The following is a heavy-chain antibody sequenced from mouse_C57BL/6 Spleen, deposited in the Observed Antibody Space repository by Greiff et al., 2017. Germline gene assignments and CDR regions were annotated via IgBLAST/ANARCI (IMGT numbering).Heavy chain of an antibody. CDR1: GYTFTDYE. CDR3: TIYYDYEWYAY. D-gene: IGHD2-4*01. J-gene: IGHJ3*01. CDR2: IDTETGGI. V-gene: IGHV1-15*01. Sequence: VQLQQSGAELVRPGASVTLSCQASGYTFTDYEMHWVKQTPVHGLGWIGAIDTETGGIAYNQNFKGKAILTADKSSSTAYMELRSLHSEDSACYYCTIYYDYEWYAYWGQGTLVTVSA.